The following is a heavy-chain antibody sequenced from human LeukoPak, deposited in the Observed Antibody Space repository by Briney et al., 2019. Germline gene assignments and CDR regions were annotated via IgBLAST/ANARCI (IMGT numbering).Heavy chain of an antibody. D-gene: IGHD3-10*01. J-gene: IGHJ4*02. CDR1: GFTFSSHP. V-gene: IGHV3-30-3*01. CDR2: ISFDGSIK. Sequence: GGSLRLSCAASGFTFSSHPLHWVRQAPGKGREWVSVISFDGSIKYYADSVKGRFTISRDTSKNTLYLQVNSLRVEDMAVYYCARSSITMVRGVTATYFDYWGQGTLVTVSS. CDR3: ARSSITMVRGVTATYFDY.